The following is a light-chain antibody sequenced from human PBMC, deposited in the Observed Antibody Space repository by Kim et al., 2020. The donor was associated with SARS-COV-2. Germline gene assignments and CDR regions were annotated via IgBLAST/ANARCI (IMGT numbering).Light chain of an antibody. CDR2: ATS. CDR1: QGIRND. V-gene: IGKV1-6*01. J-gene: IGKJ4*01. CDR3: LQDYYYPLT. Sequence: AIQMTQSPSSLSASVGDRVTITCRASQGIRNDLGWYQQKPGRAPNLLIYATSTLQSGVPSRFSGSGSGTDFTLTISSLQPGDVATYYCLQDYYYPLTFGGGAKVDIK.